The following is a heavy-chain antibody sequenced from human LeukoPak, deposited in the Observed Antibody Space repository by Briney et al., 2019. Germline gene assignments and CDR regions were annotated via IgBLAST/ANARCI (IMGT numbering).Heavy chain of an antibody. J-gene: IGHJ4*02. CDR1: GFTFSSYG. Sequence: SCKASGFTFSSYGMHWVRQAPGKGLEWVAVISYDGSNKYYADSVKGRFTISRDNSKNTLYLQMDSLRAEDTAVYYCAKILGYCSSTSCATFDYWGQGTLVTVSS. D-gene: IGHD2-2*01. CDR2: ISYDGSNK. V-gene: IGHV3-30*18. CDR3: AKILGYCSSTSCATFDY.